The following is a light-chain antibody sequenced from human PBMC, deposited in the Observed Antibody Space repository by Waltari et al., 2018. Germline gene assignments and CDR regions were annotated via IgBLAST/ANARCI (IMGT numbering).Light chain of an antibody. CDR1: QTVLYSSNNKNY. Sequence: DIVMTQSPDSLAVSLGERATINCNSSQTVLYSSNNKNYLAGYQHKPGQPPKLLIYWASTRESGVPDRFSGSGSGTDFTLTISSLQAEDVAAYYCQQYHSSPFTFGQGTRLEIK. CDR3: QQYHSSPFT. CDR2: WAS. V-gene: IGKV4-1*01. J-gene: IGKJ5*01.